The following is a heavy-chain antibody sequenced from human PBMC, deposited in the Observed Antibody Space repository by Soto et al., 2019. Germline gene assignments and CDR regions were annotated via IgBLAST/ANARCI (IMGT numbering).Heavy chain of an antibody. J-gene: IGHJ3*02. CDR3: ASHQQYCSSTSCYAGLVQAFDI. Sequence: PSETLSLPCTVAGGSISSSSYYWGWVRQPPGKGLEWIGSIYYSGSTYYNPSLKSRVTISVDTSKNQFSLKLSSVTAADTAVYYCASHQQYCSSTSCYAGLVQAFDIWGQGTMVTVSS. V-gene: IGHV4-39*01. CDR1: GGSISSSSYY. CDR2: IYYSGST. D-gene: IGHD2-2*01.